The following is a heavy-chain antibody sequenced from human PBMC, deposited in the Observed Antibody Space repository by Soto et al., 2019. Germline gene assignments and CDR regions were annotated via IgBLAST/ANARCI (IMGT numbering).Heavy chain of an antibody. Sequence: SETLSLTCSVSGGSLDYYFWSWIRQTPGEGLEWMGYIYSDASTFYNPSLKSRVTMSIDTSKNQFSLNLSSATAADTAVYYCVTHRNVGYCSSTTCYSGTFDVWGQGRMVTVSS. J-gene: IGHJ3*01. D-gene: IGHD2-2*01. V-gene: IGHV4-59*08. CDR1: GGSLDYYF. CDR3: VTHRNVGYCSSTTCYSGTFDV. CDR2: IYSDAST.